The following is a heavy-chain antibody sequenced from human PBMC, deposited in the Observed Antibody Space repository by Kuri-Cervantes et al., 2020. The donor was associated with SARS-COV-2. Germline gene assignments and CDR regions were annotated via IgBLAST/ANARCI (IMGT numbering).Heavy chain of an antibody. D-gene: IGHD6-6*01. J-gene: IGHJ4*02. CDR1: GYIFTNYS. V-gene: IGHV1-46*01. CDR2: INPSGGGT. CDR3: ARGRLSSDYFDY. Sequence: ASVKVSCKASGYIFTNYSMSWVRQAPGQGLEWLGIINPSGGGTSYAQKFQGRVTMTRDTSTSTVYMELSSLRSEDTAVYYCARGRLSSDYFDYWGQGTPVTVSS.